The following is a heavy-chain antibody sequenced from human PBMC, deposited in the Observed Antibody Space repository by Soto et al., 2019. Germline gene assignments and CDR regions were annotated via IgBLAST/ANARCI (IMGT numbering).Heavy chain of an antibody. J-gene: IGHJ4*02. CDR1: GGSISGYY. CDR2: IYHSGNT. D-gene: IGHD3-9*01. Sequence: SETLSLTCTVSGGSISGYYWNWIRQPPGKGLEWIGYIYHSGNTNYKPSLKSRITISVDTSQNQFSLKLSSVTAADTAVYYCARDYRRYYDILTAPYRGFDYWGQGTLVTVSS. V-gene: IGHV4-59*01. CDR3: ARDYRRYYDILTAPYRGFDY.